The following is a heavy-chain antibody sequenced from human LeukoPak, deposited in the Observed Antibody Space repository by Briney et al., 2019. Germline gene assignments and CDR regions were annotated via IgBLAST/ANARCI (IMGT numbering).Heavy chain of an antibody. D-gene: IGHD2-2*01. Sequence: PSETLSLTCAVYGGPFSGDYWSWIRQPPGKGLEWIGEINHSGSTNYNPSLKSRVTISVDTSKNQFSLKLSSVTAADTAVYYCARDIVVVPAAWFDPWGQGTLVTVSS. CDR3: ARDIVVVPAAWFDP. CDR1: GGPFSGDY. J-gene: IGHJ5*02. V-gene: IGHV4-34*01. CDR2: INHSGST.